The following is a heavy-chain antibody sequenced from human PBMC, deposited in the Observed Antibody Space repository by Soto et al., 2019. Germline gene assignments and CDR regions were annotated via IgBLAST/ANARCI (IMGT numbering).Heavy chain of an antibody. V-gene: IGHV1-8*01. CDR1: GYTFTTYD. CDR2: INPNSGNT. J-gene: IGHJ4*02. CDR3: ARSVGNDV. Sequence: QVQLVQSGAEVKKPGASVKVSCKGSGYTFTTYDINWVRQATGQGLEWMGWINPNSGNTGCAQKFQGRVTMTRNTSINTAYMELGSLRSEDTAVYYCARSVGNDVWGQGTLVTVSS. D-gene: IGHD1-1*01.